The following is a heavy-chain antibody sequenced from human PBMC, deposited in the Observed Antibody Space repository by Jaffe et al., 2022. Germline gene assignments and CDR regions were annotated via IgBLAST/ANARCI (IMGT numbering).Heavy chain of an antibody. CDR3: ASLNGYVWAKGDAFDI. CDR2: IYTSGST. V-gene: IGHV4-61*02. CDR1: GGSISSGSYY. Sequence: QVQLQESGPGLVKPSQTLSLTCTVSGGSISSGSYYWSWIRQPAGKGLEWIGRIYTSGSTNYNPSLKSRVTISVDTSKNQFSLKLSSVTAADTAVYYCASLNGYVWAKGDAFDIWGQGTMVTVSS. D-gene: IGHD3-16*01. J-gene: IGHJ3*02.